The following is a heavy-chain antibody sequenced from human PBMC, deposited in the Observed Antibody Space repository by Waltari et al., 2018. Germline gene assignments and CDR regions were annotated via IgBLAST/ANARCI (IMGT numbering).Heavy chain of an antibody. V-gene: IGHV4-34*01. D-gene: IGHD2-2*01. J-gene: IGHJ3*02. CDR2: T. CDR3: ARGTRENIVVVPAARRAFDI. Sequence: TNYNPSLKSRVTISVDTSKNQFSLKLSSVTAADTAVYYCARGTRENIVVVPAARRAFDIWGQGTMVTVSS.